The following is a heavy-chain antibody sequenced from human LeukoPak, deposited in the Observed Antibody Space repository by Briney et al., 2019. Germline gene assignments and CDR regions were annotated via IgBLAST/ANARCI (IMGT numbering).Heavy chain of an antibody. CDR2: IRYDGSNK. CDR3: AKSHGSGSYYTYFDY. Sequence: PGGSLRLSCAASGFTFSSYAMHWVRQAPGKGLEWVAFIRYDGSNKYYADSVKGRFTISRDNSKNTLYLQMNSLRAEDTAVYYCAKSHGSGSYYTYFDYWGQGTLVTVSS. V-gene: IGHV3-30*02. J-gene: IGHJ4*02. CDR1: GFTFSSYA. D-gene: IGHD3-10*01.